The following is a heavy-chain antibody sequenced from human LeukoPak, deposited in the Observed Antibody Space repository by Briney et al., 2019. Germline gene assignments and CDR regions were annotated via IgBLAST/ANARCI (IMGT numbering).Heavy chain of an antibody. D-gene: IGHD3-22*01. CDR3: ARDNSSGYFRMNWFDP. Sequence: ASVKVSCKASGYTFTSYYMHWVRQAPGQGLEWMGITNPSGGSTSYAQKFQGRVTMTRDTSTSTVYMELSSLRSEDTAVYYCARDNSSGYFRMNWFDPWGQGTLVTVSS. CDR2: TNPSGGST. J-gene: IGHJ5*02. V-gene: IGHV1-46*03. CDR1: GYTFTSYY.